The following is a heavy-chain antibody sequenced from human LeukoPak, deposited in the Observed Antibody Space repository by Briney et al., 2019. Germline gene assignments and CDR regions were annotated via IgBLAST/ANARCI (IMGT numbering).Heavy chain of an antibody. CDR3: TRTEDIVYDYYYYYMDV. CDR1: GFTFSNAW. Sequence: GGSLRLSCAASGFTFSNAWMSWFRQAPGKGLEWVGFIRSKAYGGTTEYATSVKGRFTISRDDSKSIAYLQMNSLKTEDTAVYYCTRTEDIVYDYYYYYMDVWGKGTTVTVSS. V-gene: IGHV3-49*03. CDR2: IRSKAYGGTT. J-gene: IGHJ6*03. D-gene: IGHD5/OR15-5a*01.